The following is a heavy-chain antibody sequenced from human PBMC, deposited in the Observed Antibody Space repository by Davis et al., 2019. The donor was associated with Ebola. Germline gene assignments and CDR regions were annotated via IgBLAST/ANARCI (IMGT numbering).Heavy chain of an antibody. CDR1: GYTFTSYA. CDR2: NNAGNGNT. J-gene: IGHJ5*02. Sequence: AVSVQVSCKASGYTFTSYAMYWVRQAPGQRLEWMGWNNAGNGNTKYSQKFQGRVTITRDTSASTAYMELSSLRSEDTAVYYCARSIAAAAYNWFDPWGQGTLVTVSS. V-gene: IGHV1-3*01. D-gene: IGHD6-13*01. CDR3: ARSIAAAAYNWFDP.